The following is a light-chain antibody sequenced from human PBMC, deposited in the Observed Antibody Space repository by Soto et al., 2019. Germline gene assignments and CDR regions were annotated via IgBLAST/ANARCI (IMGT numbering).Light chain of an antibody. CDR1: QDISNY. CDR3: QQYNSYSRLT. CDR2: AAS. Sequence: DIQMTQSPSSLSASVGDRVTITCQASQDISNYLNWYQQKPGKAPKLLIYAASNLETGVPSRFSGCGSGPEFTLTISSLQPDDFATYYCQQYNSYSRLTFGGGTKVEIK. J-gene: IGKJ4*01. V-gene: IGKV1-33*01.